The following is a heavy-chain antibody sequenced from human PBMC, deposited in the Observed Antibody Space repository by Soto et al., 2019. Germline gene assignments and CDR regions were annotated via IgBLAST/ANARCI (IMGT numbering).Heavy chain of an antibody. CDR2: IYSGGST. V-gene: IGHV3-53*01. J-gene: IGHJ6*02. D-gene: IGHD3-22*01. CDR1: GFTVSSNY. CDR3: AADMYYYDSSGYLDAGGMDV. Sequence: GSLRLSCAASGFTVSSNYMSWVRQAPGKGLEWVSVIYSGGSTYYADSVKGRFTISRDNSKNTLYLQMNSLRAEDTAVYYCAADMYYYDSSGYLDAGGMDVWGQGTTVTVSS.